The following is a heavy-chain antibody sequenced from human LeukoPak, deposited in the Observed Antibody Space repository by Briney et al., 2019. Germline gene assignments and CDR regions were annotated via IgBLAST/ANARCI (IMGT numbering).Heavy chain of an antibody. D-gene: IGHD4-17*01. CDR2: INPNSGGT. CDR3: ARDPSGYGDYGGFDY. J-gene: IGHJ4*02. Sequence: GASVKVSCKASGYTFTGYYMHWVRQAPGQGLEWMGWINPNSGGTNYAQKFQGWVTMTRDTSISTAYMGLSRLRSDDTAVYYCARDPSGYGDYGGFDYWGQGTLVTVSS. V-gene: IGHV1-2*04. CDR1: GYTFTGYY.